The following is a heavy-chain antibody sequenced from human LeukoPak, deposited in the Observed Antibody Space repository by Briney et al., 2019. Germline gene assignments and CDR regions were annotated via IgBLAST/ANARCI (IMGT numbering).Heavy chain of an antibody. CDR1: GGSMSPYH. CDR2: IYYSGST. CDR3: ARGRYYYDDSGAFDI. J-gene: IGHJ3*02. Sequence: SETLSLTCTVSGGSMSPYHWGWIRQPPGKGLEWTGYIYYSGSTNYNPSLKSRVTISVDTSKNQFSLKLSSVTAADTAVYYCARGRYYYDDSGAFDIWGQGTMVTVSS. D-gene: IGHD3-22*01. V-gene: IGHV4-59*01.